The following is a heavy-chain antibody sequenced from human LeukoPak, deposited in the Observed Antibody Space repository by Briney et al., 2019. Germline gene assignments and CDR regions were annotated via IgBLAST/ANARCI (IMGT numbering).Heavy chain of an antibody. D-gene: IGHD3-22*01. CDR2: IYYSGST. Sequence: SETLSLTCTVSGGSISSYYWSWIRQPPGKGLEWIGYIYYSGSTNYNPSLKSRVTISVDTSKNQFSLKLSSVTAADTAVYYCARMEDSSGPVSWFDPWGQGTLVTVSS. CDR1: GGSISSYY. J-gene: IGHJ5*02. CDR3: ARMEDSSGPVSWFDP. V-gene: IGHV4-59*01.